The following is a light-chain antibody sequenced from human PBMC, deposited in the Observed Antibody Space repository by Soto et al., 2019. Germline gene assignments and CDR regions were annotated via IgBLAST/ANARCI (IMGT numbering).Light chain of an antibody. J-gene: IGKJ4*01. Sequence: EIVMTQSPATLSVSPGARATLSCRASQSVSSRYLAWYQQKPGQAPRLLIYGASTRATGIPARFSGSGSGTEFTLTISSLQSEDFAVYYGQQYNNWPPILFGGGTKVDIK. CDR1: QSVSSRY. V-gene: IGKV3-15*01. CDR2: GAS. CDR3: QQYNNWPPIL.